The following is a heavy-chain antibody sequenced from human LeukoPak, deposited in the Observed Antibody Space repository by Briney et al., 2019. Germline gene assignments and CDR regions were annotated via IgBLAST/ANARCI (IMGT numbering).Heavy chain of an antibody. Sequence: GESLEISCKGSGYSFTSYWIGWVRQMPGKGLEWMGIIYPADSDTRYSPSFQGQVTISADKSISTAYLQWSSLKASDTAMYYCARLPYSSGPNHFDYWGQGTLVTVSS. V-gene: IGHV5-51*01. D-gene: IGHD6-19*01. CDR3: ARLPYSSGPNHFDY. J-gene: IGHJ4*02. CDR1: GYSFTSYW. CDR2: IYPADSDT.